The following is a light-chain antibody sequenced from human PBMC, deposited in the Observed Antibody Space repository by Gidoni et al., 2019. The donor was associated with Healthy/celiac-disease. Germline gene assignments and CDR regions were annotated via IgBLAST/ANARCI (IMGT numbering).Light chain of an antibody. J-gene: IGKJ5*01. V-gene: IGKV2-28*01. CDR1: QSLLHSNGYNY. Sequence: VLTQSPLSLPVTPGEPASISCRSSQSLLHSNGYNYLDWYRQKPGQSPQLLIYLGSNRASGVPDRFSGRGSGTDFTLKISRGEAENVGVYYCMQALQTPITFGKGTRLEIK. CDR2: LGS. CDR3: MQALQTPIT.